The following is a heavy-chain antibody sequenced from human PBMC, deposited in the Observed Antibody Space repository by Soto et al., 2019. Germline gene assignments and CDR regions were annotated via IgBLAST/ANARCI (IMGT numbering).Heavy chain of an antibody. V-gene: IGHV1-46*04. CDR2: INPGGGSA. Sequence: QVDLVQSGAEVKKPGASVTISCKASGSAITRYYIHWVRQAPGRGLEWMGIINPGGGSASYAQKLRDRVTIDKDTSTGTVYMDLRSLRTEDTAVYYCARDTSGWSLNGLDVWGQGTTVNVSS. D-gene: IGHD6-19*01. J-gene: IGHJ6*02. CDR1: GSAITRYY. CDR3: ARDTSGWSLNGLDV.